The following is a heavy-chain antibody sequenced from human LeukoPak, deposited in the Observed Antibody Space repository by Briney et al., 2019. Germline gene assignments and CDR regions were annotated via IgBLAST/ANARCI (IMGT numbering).Heavy chain of an antibody. CDR2: ISYDGDSK. D-gene: IGHD3-3*01. V-gene: IGHV3-30-3*01. CDR3: ARVPYDSGTYDY. Sequence: GGSLRLSCAASGFTFSSYSMYWVRQAPGEGLEWVGVISYDGDSKKYTDSVMGRFTISRDNSKSTLYLQMSSLRAEDTAVYYCARVPYDSGTYDYWGQGTLATVSS. J-gene: IGHJ4*02. CDR1: GFTFSSYS.